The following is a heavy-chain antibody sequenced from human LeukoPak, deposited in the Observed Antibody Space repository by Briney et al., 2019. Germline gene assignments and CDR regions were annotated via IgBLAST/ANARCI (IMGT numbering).Heavy chain of an antibody. CDR1: GGSFSGYY. Sequence: PSETLSLTCAVYGGSFSGYYWSWICQPPGKGLEWIGEINHSGSTNYNPSLKSRVTISVDTSKNQFSLKLSSVTAADTAVYYCARGCDYWGQGTLVTVSS. CDR3: ARGCDY. CDR2: INHSGST. J-gene: IGHJ4*02. V-gene: IGHV4-34*01.